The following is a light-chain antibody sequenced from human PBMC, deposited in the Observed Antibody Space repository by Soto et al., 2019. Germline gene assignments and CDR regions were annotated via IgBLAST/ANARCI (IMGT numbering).Light chain of an antibody. J-gene: IGKJ4*01. CDR3: QQSYNTSFT. V-gene: IGKV1-39*01. CDR2: AAS. CDR1: QNISSY. Sequence: DIQVTQSPSSLSASVGDRVTITCRASQNISSYLNWYQKKPGKAPNFLIYAASTLQSGVPPRFSGGGSGTDFTLTISGLRPEDFATYYCQQSYNTSFTFGGGTKMDIK.